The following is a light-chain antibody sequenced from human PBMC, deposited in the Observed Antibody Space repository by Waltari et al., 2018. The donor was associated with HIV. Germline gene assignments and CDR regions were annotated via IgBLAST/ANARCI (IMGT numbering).Light chain of an antibody. Sequence: QSVLPQPPSGQRVTISCTGSSSPTGAGYNVHWYQQFPGSAPKLHINGNVNRPSGVPDRFSDSKSGTSASLAITGLQAEDEADYYCQSYDSSLSGSVFGGGTKLTVL. J-gene: IGLJ3*02. V-gene: IGLV1-40*01. CDR1: SSPTGAGYN. CDR3: QSYDSSLSGSV. CDR2: GNV.